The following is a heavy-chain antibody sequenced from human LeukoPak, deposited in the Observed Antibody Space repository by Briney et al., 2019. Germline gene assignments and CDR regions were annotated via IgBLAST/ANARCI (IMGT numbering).Heavy chain of an antibody. CDR3: ARQGYNWSDLARD. V-gene: IGHV4-38-2*02. Sequence: PSETLSLTCTVSGYSISSGYYWGWIRQPPGKGLEWIGSISHTGTTYSNPSLKSRVSISVDTSKNQFSLKVNSVTAADTAVYYCARQGYNWSDLARDWGQGTLVTVSS. J-gene: IGHJ4*02. D-gene: IGHD1-20*01. CDR2: ISHTGTT. CDR1: GYSISSGYY.